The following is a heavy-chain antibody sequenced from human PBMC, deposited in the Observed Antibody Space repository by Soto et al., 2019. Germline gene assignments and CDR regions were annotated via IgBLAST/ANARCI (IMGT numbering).Heavy chain of an antibody. CDR3: ARMGGSGWYRPNYYYYGMDV. CDR1: GGSISSYY. D-gene: IGHD6-19*01. V-gene: IGHV4-59*08. J-gene: IGHJ6*02. Sequence: PSETLSLTCTVSGGSISSYYWSWIRQPPGKGLEWIGYIYYSGSTNYNPSLKSRVTISVDTSKNQFSLKLSSVTAADTAVYYCARMGGSGWYRPNYYYYGMDVWGQGTTVTVSS. CDR2: IYYSGST.